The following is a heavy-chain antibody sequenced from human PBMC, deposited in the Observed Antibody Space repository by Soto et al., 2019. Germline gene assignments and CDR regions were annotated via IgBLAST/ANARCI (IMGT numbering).Heavy chain of an antibody. J-gene: IGHJ4*02. CDR3: AHRAGINCNWNGGYFDY. CDR1: GFSLSARPVG. Sequence: QITLKESGPTRVKATQTLTLTCTFSGFSLSARPVGVGWIRQPPGKALERLALIYWDDDKRYRPSLNNRLTITKDTSKNLVVLTMTNMDPVDTAIYYCAHRAGINCNWNGGYFDYWGQGALVTVSS. CDR2: IYWDDDK. D-gene: IGHD1-1*01. V-gene: IGHV2-5*02.